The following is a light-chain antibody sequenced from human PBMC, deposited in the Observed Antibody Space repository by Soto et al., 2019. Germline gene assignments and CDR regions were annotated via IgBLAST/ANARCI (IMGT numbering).Light chain of an antibody. CDR1: QSVSNF. V-gene: IGKV1-39*01. Sequence: DIQMTQSPSFLSASAGDRVTIVCRASQSVSNFLHWYQHKPGQAPNLLIYAASTLQAGVPSRFRGSGSGTDFTLTISSLQPEDFATYFCQQSNSSPPTFGGGTKVDIK. J-gene: IGKJ4*01. CDR2: AAS. CDR3: QQSNSSPPT.